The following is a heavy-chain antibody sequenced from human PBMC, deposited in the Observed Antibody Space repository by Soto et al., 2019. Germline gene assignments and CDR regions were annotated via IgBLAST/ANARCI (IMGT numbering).Heavy chain of an antibody. Sequence: QVQLQESGPGLVKPSQTLSLTCTVSGGSISSGGYYWSWIRQHPGKGLEWIGYIYYSGSTYYNPSLKSRVTTSVDTSKNQFSLKLSSVTAADTAVYYCARGEMVRGVEDYFDYWGQGTLVTVSS. J-gene: IGHJ4*02. CDR3: ARGEMVRGVEDYFDY. D-gene: IGHD3-10*01. CDR2: IYYSGST. CDR1: GGSISSGGYY. V-gene: IGHV4-31*03.